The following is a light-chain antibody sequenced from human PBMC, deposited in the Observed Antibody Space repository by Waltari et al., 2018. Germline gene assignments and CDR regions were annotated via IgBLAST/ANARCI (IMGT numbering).Light chain of an antibody. J-gene: IGKJ4*01. Sequence: ETVMTQSPATLSALPGERVTLSCGASQSISSHLAWYQQKPGQPPRLVTYSASSRATGVPVRFSGSGSGTDFTLTISNLQSEDFAVYYCQQYNNWPLTFGGGTKVEL. CDR1: QSISSH. CDR2: SAS. V-gene: IGKV3-15*01. CDR3: QQYNNWPLT.